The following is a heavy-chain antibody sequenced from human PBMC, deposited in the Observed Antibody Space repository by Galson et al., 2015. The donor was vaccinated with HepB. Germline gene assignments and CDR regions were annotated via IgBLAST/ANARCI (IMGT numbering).Heavy chain of an antibody. J-gene: IGHJ4*02. CDR3: AREAIGGSYYTHFDH. D-gene: IGHD1-26*01. Sequence: SLRLSCAASGFTFNMFGIHWVRQAPGKGLEWVAGIWYDGSNKNYAESVKGRFTVSRDNSKNTVYLQMNSLRADDTAVYYCAREAIGGSYYTHFDHWGQGTLVTVSS. V-gene: IGHV3-33*08. CDR1: GFTFNMFG. CDR2: IWYDGSNK.